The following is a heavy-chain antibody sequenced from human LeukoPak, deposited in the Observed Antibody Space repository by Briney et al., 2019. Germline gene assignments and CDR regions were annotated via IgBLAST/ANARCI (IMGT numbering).Heavy chain of an antibody. CDR1: GGTFSSYA. CDR3: ARDRSYGYFEFDY. V-gene: IGHV1-69*13. D-gene: IGHD5-18*01. Sequence: WASVKVSCKASGGTFSSYAISWVRQAPGQGLEWMGGIIPIFGTANYAQKFQGRVTITADESTSTAYMELSSLRSEDTAVYYCARDRSYGYFEFDYWGQGTLVTVSS. CDR2: IIPIFGTA. J-gene: IGHJ4*02.